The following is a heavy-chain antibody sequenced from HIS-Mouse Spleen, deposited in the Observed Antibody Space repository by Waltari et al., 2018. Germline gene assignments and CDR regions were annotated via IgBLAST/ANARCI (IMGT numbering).Heavy chain of an antibody. Sequence: QLQLQESGPGLVKPSETLSLTCIVSGCSIRSTSYFWGWIRQPPGKGLEWIGSIYYSGSTYYNPSLKSRVTISVDTSKNQFSLKLSSVTAADTAVYYCAREIPYSSSWYDWYFDLWGRGTLVTVSS. CDR2: IYYSGST. CDR1: GCSIRSTSYF. D-gene: IGHD6-13*01. CDR3: AREIPYSSSWYDWYFDL. V-gene: IGHV4-39*07. J-gene: IGHJ2*01.